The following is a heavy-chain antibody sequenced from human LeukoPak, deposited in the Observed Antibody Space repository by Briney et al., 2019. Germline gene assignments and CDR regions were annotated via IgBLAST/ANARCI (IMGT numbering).Heavy chain of an antibody. D-gene: IGHD3-22*01. CDR2: ITPSGGT. Sequence: ASVKVSCKASGYTFTSYAMHWVRQAPGQGLEWMGWITPSGGTNYPQKFQGRVAITWDTSITTAYMDLSRLTSDDTAVYYCARAAASYYYDSSGYYLDYWGQGTLVTVSS. CDR1: GYTFTSYA. J-gene: IGHJ4*02. CDR3: ARAAASYYYDSSGYYLDY. V-gene: IGHV1-2*02.